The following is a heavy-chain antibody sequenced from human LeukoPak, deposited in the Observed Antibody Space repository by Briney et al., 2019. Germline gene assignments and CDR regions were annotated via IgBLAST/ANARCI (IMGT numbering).Heavy chain of an antibody. J-gene: IGHJ4*02. CDR1: GYSFTSYW. D-gene: IGHD5-18*01. CDR3: ARRSSGYYGPYYFDY. V-gene: IGHV5-51*01. Sequence: GESLKISCKGSGYSFTSYWIGWVRQMPGKGLEWMGIIYPGDSDTRYSPSFQGQVTISADKSISTAYLQWSSLKASDTAMYYCARRSSGYYGPYYFDYWGQGTLVTVSS. CDR2: IYPGDSDT.